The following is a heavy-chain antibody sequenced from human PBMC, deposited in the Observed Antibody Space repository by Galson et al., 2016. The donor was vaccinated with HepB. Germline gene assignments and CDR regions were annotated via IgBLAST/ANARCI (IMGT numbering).Heavy chain of an antibody. CDR1: GFTFSSYE. CDR3: ARDRSSWRLYYYYGMDV. V-gene: IGHV3-48*03. J-gene: IGHJ6*02. CDR2: ISSSGSTI. D-gene: IGHD6-13*01. Sequence: SLRLSCAASGFTFSSYEMNWVRQAPGKGLEWVSYISSSGSTINYEDSVKGRFTISRDNAKNSLYLQMNSLRAEDTAVYYCARDRSSWRLYYYYGMDVWGQGTTVTVSS.